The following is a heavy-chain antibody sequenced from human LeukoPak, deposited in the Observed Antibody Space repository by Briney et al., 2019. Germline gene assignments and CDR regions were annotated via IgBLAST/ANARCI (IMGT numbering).Heavy chain of an antibody. CDR1: GSTFSRYS. V-gene: IGHV3-48*01. J-gene: IGHJ4*02. Sequence: GGSLRLSCAASGSTFSRYSMNWVRQAPGKGLEWVSYISSSSSTIYYADSVRGRFTISRDNAKNSLYLQMNSLRAEDTAVYYAVSFSDLGGGDFDYWGQGTLVTVSS. CDR3: VSFSDLGGGDFDY. CDR2: ISSSSSTI. D-gene: IGHD2-21*02.